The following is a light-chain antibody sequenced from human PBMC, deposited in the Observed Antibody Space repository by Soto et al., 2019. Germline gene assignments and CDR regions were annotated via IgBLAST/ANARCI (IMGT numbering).Light chain of an antibody. Sequence: DIQMTHSPSSLSATVCDRVTITFRSSQGIYIWLAWYQQKPGEAPKVLIYAASSLHSGVPSRFSGSGSGTDFTLTISSLQPEDFANYYCQQANTFPLTFGGGTKVDIK. CDR3: QQANTFPLT. CDR2: AAS. V-gene: IGKV1-12*01. J-gene: IGKJ4*01. CDR1: QGIYIW.